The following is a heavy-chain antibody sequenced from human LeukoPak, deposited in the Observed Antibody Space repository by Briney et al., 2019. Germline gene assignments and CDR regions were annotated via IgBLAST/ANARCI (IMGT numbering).Heavy chain of an antibody. CDR2: INPNSGGT. CDR3: ARGQSYDSSGYYPLLP. V-gene: IGHV1-2*02. D-gene: IGHD3-22*01. J-gene: IGHJ4*02. CDR1: GYTFTGYY. Sequence: ASVKVSCKASGYTFTGYYMHWVRQAPGQGLEWMGWINPNSGGTNYAQKFQGRVTMTRDTSISTAYMELSRLRSDDTAVYYCARGQSYDSSGYYPLLPWGQGTLVTVSP.